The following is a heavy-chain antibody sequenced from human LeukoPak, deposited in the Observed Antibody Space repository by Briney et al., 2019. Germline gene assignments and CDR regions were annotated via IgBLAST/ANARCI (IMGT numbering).Heavy chain of an antibody. CDR1: GFTFSSYV. CDR3: AKELKYYYDSALGD. V-gene: IGHV3-64*04. J-gene: IGHJ4*02. D-gene: IGHD3-22*01. Sequence: QPGGSLRLSCSASGFTFSSYVMYWVRQAPGKGLEYVSTITTDGGTTYYADSVKGRFTISRDNSKNTLFLQMNSLRAEDTAVYYCAKELKYYYDSALGDWGQGTLVTVSS. CDR2: ITTDGGTT.